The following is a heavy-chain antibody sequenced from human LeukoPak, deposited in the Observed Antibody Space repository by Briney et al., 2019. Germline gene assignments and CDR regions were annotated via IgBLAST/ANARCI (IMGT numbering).Heavy chain of an antibody. J-gene: IGHJ6*03. CDR3: ARETSQKGAHYMDV. CDR2: IYHSGIT. Sequence: SETLSLTCTVSGYSISSGYYWGWIRQPPGKGLEWIGSIYHSGITYYNPSLKSRVTISVDTSKNQFSLKLSSVTAADTAVYYCARETSQKGAHYMDVWGKGTTVTISS. D-gene: IGHD3-16*01. CDR1: GYSISSGYY. V-gene: IGHV4-38-2*02.